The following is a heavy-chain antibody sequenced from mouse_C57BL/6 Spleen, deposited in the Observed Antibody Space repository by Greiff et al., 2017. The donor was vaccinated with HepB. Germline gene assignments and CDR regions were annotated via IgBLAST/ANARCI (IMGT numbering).Heavy chain of an antibody. CDR3: ARSDWDGDYFDY. V-gene: IGHV1-64*01. J-gene: IGHJ2*01. D-gene: IGHD4-1*01. CDR2: INPNSGST. Sequence: QVQLQQPGAELVKPGASVKLSCKASGYTFTSYWMHWVKQRPGQGLEWIGMINPNSGSTNYNEKFKSKATLTVDKSSSTAYMQLSSLTSEDSAVYYCARSDWDGDYFDYWGQGTTLTVSS. CDR1: GYTFTSYW.